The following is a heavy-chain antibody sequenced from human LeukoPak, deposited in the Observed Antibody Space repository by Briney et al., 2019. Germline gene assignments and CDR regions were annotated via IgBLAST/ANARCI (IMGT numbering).Heavy chain of an antibody. CDR2: IIPIFGTA. CDR3: AREGLYYYGMDV. Sequence: SVKVSCKASGGTFSSYAISWVRQAPGQGLEWMGGIIPIFGTANYAQKFQGRVTITADESTSTAYMELSSLRSEDTAVYYCAREGLYYYGMDVWGQGTTATVSS. CDR1: GGTFSSYA. V-gene: IGHV1-69*13. J-gene: IGHJ6*02.